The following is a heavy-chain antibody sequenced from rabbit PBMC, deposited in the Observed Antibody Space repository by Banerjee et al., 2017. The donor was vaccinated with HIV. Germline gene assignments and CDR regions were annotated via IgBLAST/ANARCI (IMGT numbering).Heavy chain of an antibody. CDR2: IIAGGSA. Sequence: QEQLVESGGGLVTLGGSLKLSCKASGIDFSSYGISWVRQAPGKGLEWIGDIIAGGSALYASWVNGQFTISSNTNQNTVDLKMTSLTTADTATYFCAREGYSGGGMDLWGPGTLVTVS. J-gene: IGHJ6*01. V-gene: IGHV1S43*01. D-gene: IGHD4-1*01. CDR3: AREGYSGGGMDL. CDR1: GIDFSSYG.